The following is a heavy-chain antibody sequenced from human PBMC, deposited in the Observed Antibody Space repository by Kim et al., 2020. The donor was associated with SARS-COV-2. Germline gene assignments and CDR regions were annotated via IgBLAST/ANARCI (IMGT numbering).Heavy chain of an antibody. CDR2: TYYRSKWYN. J-gene: IGHJ4*02. V-gene: IGHV6-1*01. CDR3: ARDNTAMATHYFDH. Sequence: SQTLSLTCAISGDSVSSNSAAWIWIRQSPSRGLQWLGRTYYRSKWYNDYAVSVKSRITINPDTSKNHFSLQLNSVTPEDTAVYYCARDNTAMATHYFDHWGQGTLVTVSS. CDR1: GDSVSSNSAA. D-gene: IGHD5-18*01.